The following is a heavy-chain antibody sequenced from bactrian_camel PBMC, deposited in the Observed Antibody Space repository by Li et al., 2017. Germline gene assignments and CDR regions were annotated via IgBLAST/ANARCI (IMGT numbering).Heavy chain of an antibody. CDR2: INAGGNI. CDR1: GYTFSSVC. CDR3: AARSYCTTTSASGFNY. V-gene: IGHV3S55*01. D-gene: IGHD2*01. J-gene: IGHJ4*01. Sequence: HVQLVESGGGSVEVGGSRKLSCVTPGYTFSSVCMGWFRQVEGQARERVATINAGGNIDYGDSVKGRFTISQDNAKNVLQMNSLKPEDTAMYYCAARSYCTTTSASGFNYWGRGTQVTV.